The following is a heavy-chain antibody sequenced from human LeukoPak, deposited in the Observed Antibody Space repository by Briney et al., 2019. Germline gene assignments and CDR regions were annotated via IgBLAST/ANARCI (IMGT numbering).Heavy chain of an antibody. J-gene: IGHJ4*02. Sequence: GGSLRLSCAASGFTFSSYWMHWVRHAPGKGLVWVSRINSDGSSTSYADSVKGRFTISRDNAKNTLYLQMNSLRAEDTAVYYCAREGVVKRYCSGGSCEDTALDYWGQGTLVTVSS. CDR2: INSDGSST. V-gene: IGHV3-74*01. CDR1: GFTFSSYW. D-gene: IGHD2-15*01. CDR3: AREGVVKRYCSGGSCEDTALDY.